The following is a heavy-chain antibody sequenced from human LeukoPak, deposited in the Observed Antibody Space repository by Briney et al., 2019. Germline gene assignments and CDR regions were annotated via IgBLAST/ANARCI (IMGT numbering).Heavy chain of an antibody. CDR3: AREGYCSGGSCYSFDY. D-gene: IGHD2-15*01. CDR2: INPGGGST. V-gene: IGHV1-46*01. Sequence: GASVKVSCKASGYTFTSYYMHWVRQAPGQGLEWMGIINPGGGSTSYAQKFQGRLTMTRDMSTSTVYMELSSLRSEDTAVYYCAREGYCSGGSCYSFDYWGQGTLVTVSS. CDR1: GYTFTSYY. J-gene: IGHJ4*02.